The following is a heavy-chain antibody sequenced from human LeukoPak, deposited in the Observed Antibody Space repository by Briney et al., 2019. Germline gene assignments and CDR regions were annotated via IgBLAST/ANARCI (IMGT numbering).Heavy chain of an antibody. J-gene: IGHJ4*02. CDR2: IYYSGST. Sequence: GSLRLSCAASGFTFSSYWMSWIRQPPGKGLEWIGYIYYSGSTNYNPSLKSRVTISVDTSKNQFSLKLSSVTAADTAVYYCARDRTGSDTFDYWGQGTLVTVSS. V-gene: IGHV4-59*01. CDR1: GFTFSSYW. CDR3: ARDRTGSDTFDY. D-gene: IGHD3-10*01.